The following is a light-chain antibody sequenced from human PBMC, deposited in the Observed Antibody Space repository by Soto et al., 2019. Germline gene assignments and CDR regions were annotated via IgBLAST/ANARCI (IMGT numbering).Light chain of an antibody. J-gene: IGLJ2*01. CDR2: ESN. CDR3: SSYAGSSTFL. CDR1: SSDVGSSNL. Sequence: QSALTQPASVSGSPGQSITISCTGISSDVGSSNLVSWYQQHPGKAPKLIIYESNKRPSGVSNLFSGSTSGTTAPLTISGLQAEDEADYYCSSYAGSSTFLFGGGTKLTVL. V-gene: IGLV2-23*03.